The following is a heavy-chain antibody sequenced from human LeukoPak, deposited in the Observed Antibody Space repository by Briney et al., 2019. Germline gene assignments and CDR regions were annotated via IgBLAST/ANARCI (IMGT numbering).Heavy chain of an antibody. Sequence: LSQTLSLTCAISGDNVSSKSAAWNWIRQSPSRGLEWLGGTYYRSKWSSGYAESVKSRLTISPDISKNQFSLQSRSVTPEDTAMYYCARSQTGGTFDYWGQGALVTVSS. J-gene: IGHJ4*02. D-gene: IGHD1/OR15-1a*01. V-gene: IGHV6-1*01. CDR1: GDNVSSKSAA. CDR2: TYYRSKWSS. CDR3: ARSQTGGTFDY.